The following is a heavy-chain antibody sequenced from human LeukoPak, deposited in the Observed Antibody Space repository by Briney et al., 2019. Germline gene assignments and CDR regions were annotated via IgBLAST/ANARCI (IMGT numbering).Heavy chain of an antibody. D-gene: IGHD3-3*01. CDR2: IIPILGIA. J-gene: IGHJ4*02. Sequence: SVKVSCKTSGGTFSSYTISWVRQAPGQGLEWMGRIIPILGIANYAQKFQGRVTITADKSTSTAYMELSSLRSEDTAVYYCARGTNDFWSGYYPYYFDYWGQGTPVTVSS. V-gene: IGHV1-69*02. CDR1: GGTFSSYT. CDR3: ARGTNDFWSGYYPYYFDY.